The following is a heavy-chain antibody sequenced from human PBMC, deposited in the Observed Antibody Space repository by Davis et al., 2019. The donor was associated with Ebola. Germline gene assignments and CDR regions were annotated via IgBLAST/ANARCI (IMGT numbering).Heavy chain of an antibody. V-gene: IGHV1-3*01. CDR3: AREGLRSDWYFDL. D-gene: IGHD3-3*01. Sequence: AASVKVSCKASGYTFTSYALHWVRQAPGQRLAWMGWINAGNGNTKYSQKFQGRVTITRDTSASTAYMELSSLRSEDTAVYYCAREGLRSDWYFDLWGRGTLVTVSS. CDR1: GYTFTSYA. CDR2: INAGNGNT. J-gene: IGHJ2*01.